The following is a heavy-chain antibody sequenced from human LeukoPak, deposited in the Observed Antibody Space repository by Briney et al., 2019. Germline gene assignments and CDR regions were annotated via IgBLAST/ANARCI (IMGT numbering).Heavy chain of an antibody. J-gene: IGHJ4*02. Sequence: SETLSLTCAVYGGSFSGYYWSWIRQPPGKGLEWIGEINHSGSTNYNPSLKSRVTISVDTSKNQFSLKLSSVTAADTAVYYCARDGGTTVTYFDYWGQGTLVTVSS. D-gene: IGHD4-11*01. CDR2: INHSGST. V-gene: IGHV4-34*01. CDR3: ARDGGTTVTYFDY. CDR1: GGSFSGYY.